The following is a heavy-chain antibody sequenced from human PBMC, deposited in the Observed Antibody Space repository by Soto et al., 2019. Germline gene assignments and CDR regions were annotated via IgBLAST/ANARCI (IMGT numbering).Heavy chain of an antibody. CDR2: FDPEDGET. J-gene: IGHJ4*03. D-gene: IGHD3-3*01. Sequence: GASVKVSCKVSGYTLTELSMHGVRQAPGKGLEWMGGFDPEDGETIYAQKFQGRVTMTEDTSTDTAYMELSSLRSEDTAVYYCATELKGFFGVVIGRSFDYWVPETLLVTVSS. CDR1: GYTLTELS. CDR3: ATELKGFFGVVIGRSFDY. V-gene: IGHV1-24*01.